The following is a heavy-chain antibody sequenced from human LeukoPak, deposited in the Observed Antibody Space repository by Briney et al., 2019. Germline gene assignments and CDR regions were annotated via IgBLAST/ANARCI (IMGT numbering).Heavy chain of an antibody. J-gene: IGHJ4*02. CDR2: IYSGGST. V-gene: IGHV3-53*01. D-gene: IGHD6-13*01. CDR3: ARDGFWQLVRGVFDY. Sequence: GGSLRLSCAASGFTVSSNYMSWVRQAPGKGLEWVSVIYSGGSTYYADSVKGRFTISRDNSKNTLYLQMNSLRAEDTAVYYCARDGFWQLVRGVFDYWGQGTLVTVSS. CDR1: GFTVSSNY.